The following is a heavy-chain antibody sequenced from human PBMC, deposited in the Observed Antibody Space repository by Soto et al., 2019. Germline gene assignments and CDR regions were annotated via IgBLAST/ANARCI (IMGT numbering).Heavy chain of an antibody. CDR2: TYYRSKWYN. J-gene: IGHJ6*02. V-gene: IGHV6-1*01. D-gene: IGHD2-15*01. Sequence: PSQTLSLTCVISGDSVSSNSAACNWIRQSPSRGLELLGRTYYRSKWYNDYAVSVKSRITINPDTTKNQFSLQLNSVTPEDTAVYYCARDPIVYTDHYGMDVWGQGTTVTVSS. CDR1: GDSVSSNSAA. CDR3: ARDPIVYTDHYGMDV.